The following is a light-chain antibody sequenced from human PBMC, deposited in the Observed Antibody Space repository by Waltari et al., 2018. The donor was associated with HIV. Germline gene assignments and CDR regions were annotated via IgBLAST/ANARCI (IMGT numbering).Light chain of an antibody. CDR3: QTWGTGMV. CDR2: LNSDGSH. Sequence: QLVLTQSPSASASLGASVKLTCTLISGHSNYAIAWPQQQPEQGPRYLMKLNSDGSHYKGDGIPDRFSGSSSGAERYLTISSLQSEDEADYYCQTWGTGMVFGGGTKLTVL. V-gene: IGLV4-69*01. CDR1: SGHSNYA. J-gene: IGLJ3*02.